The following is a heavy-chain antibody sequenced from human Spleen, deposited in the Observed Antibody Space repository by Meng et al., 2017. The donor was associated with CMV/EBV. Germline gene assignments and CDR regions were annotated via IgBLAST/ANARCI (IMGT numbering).Heavy chain of an antibody. Sequence: GGSLKISCEASGFSFSYYYMTWIRQAPGKGLNWVSFINSDGRTTYYADSVKGRFTISRDNAKNSVYLQMNSLRAEDTAVYYCARDTKYCSSTSCSADEYFYYYDGMDVWGQGTTVTVSS. CDR1: GFSFSYYY. D-gene: IGHD2-2*01. CDR2: INSDGRTT. CDR3: ARDTKYCSSTSCSADEYFYYYDGMDV. V-gene: IGHV3-11*04. J-gene: IGHJ6*02.